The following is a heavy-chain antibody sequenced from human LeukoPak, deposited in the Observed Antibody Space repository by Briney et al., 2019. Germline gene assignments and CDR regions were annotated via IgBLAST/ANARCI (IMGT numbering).Heavy chain of an antibody. CDR1: GFTVSGHP. V-gene: IGHV3-53*01. Sequence: GRSLRLSCAASGFTVSGHPMSWVRQAPGKGLEWVSVIYRGGNTYYADSVKGRFTISTDNSKNTLYLQMNSLRAEDTAVYYCASSGSYRFDYWGQGTLVTVSS. D-gene: IGHD1-26*01. CDR3: ASSGSYRFDY. CDR2: IYRGGNT. J-gene: IGHJ4*02.